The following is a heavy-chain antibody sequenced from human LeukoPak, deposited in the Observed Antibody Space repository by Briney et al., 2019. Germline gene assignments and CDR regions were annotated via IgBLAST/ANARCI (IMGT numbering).Heavy chain of an antibody. CDR1: GGTFSSYA. V-gene: IGHV1-69*04. CDR2: IIPILGIA. D-gene: IGHD3-22*01. J-gene: IGHJ1*01. Sequence: SVKVSCKASGGTFSSYAISWVRQAPGQGLEWMGRIIPILGIANYAQKFQGRVTITADKSTSTAYMELSSLRSEDTAVYYCATITSMRVVSISWGQGTLVTDSS. CDR3: ATITSMRVVSIS.